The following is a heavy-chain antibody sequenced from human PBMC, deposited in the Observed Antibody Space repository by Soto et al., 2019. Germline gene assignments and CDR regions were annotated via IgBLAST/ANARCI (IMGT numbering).Heavy chain of an antibody. CDR2: IYPGDSDT. CDR1: GYSFTSYW. Sequence: GESLKISCKGSGYSFTSYWIGWVRQMPGKGLEWMGIIYPGDSDTRYSPSFQGQVTISADKSISTAYLQGSSLKASDTAMYYCAKSTEMATIFFDYWGQGTLVTVSS. D-gene: IGHD5-12*01. J-gene: IGHJ4*02. V-gene: IGHV5-51*01. CDR3: AKSTEMATIFFDY.